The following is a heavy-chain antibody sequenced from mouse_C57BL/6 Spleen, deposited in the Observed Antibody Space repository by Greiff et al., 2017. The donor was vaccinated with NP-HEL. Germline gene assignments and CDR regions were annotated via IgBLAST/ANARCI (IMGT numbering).Heavy chain of an antibody. CDR2: IYPGDGDT. D-gene: IGHD1-1*01. CDR1: GYAFSSYW. Sequence: QVTLKVSGAELVKPGASVKISCKASGYAFSSYWMNWVKQRPGKGLEWIGQIYPGDGDTNYNGKFKGKATLTADKSSSTAYMQLSSLTSEDSAVYFCARRGYYYGSSGAMDYWGQGTSVTVSS. CDR3: ARRGYYYGSSGAMDY. J-gene: IGHJ4*01. V-gene: IGHV1-80*01.